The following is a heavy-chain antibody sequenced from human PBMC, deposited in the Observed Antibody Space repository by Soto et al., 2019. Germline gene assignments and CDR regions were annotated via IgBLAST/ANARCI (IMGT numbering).Heavy chain of an antibody. D-gene: IGHD6-6*01. CDR3: ARHNSRQRYSRVSSIAARPVHPSYYGMDV. V-gene: IGHV4-39*01. CDR2: IYYSGST. Sequence: SETLSLTCTVSGGSISSSSYYWGWIRQPPGKGLEWIGSIYYSGSTYYNPSLKSRVTISLETYKNRFSLKLSSVTAADTAVYYCARHNSRQRYSRVSSIAARPVHPSYYGMDVWGQGTTVTVSS. J-gene: IGHJ6*02. CDR1: GGSISSSSYY.